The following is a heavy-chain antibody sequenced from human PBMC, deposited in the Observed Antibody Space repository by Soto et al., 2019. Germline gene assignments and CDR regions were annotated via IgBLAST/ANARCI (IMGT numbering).Heavy chain of an antibody. J-gene: IGHJ4*02. Sequence: SVKVSCKASGGTFNRNTISWVRQAPGQGLEWMGGIIPIFGTANYAQKFQGRVTITADESTNTAYMELSRLRSEDTAVYYCARQFDYDSSGYYYAYWGRGTLVTVSS. CDR2: IIPIFGTA. CDR1: GGTFNRNT. D-gene: IGHD3-22*01. V-gene: IGHV1-69*13. CDR3: ARQFDYDSSGYYYAY.